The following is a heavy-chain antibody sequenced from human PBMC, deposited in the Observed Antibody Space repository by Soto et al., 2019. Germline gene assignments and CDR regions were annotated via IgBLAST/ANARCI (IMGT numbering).Heavy chain of an antibody. CDR1: GFTFGDYL. V-gene: IGHV3-49*04. D-gene: IGHD5-12*01. Sequence: EVQLVESGGDLVQPGRSLRLSCTASGFTFGDYLLSWVRQAPGKGLDWVGFIKSKAYGGTTEYAASVKGRFTISRDDSKSVAYLQLNSLRAEDTAVYYCSRGSRRDDYFVPFDYWGQGTLVTVSS. CDR3: SRGSRRDDYFVPFDY. CDR2: IKSKAYGGTT. J-gene: IGHJ4*02.